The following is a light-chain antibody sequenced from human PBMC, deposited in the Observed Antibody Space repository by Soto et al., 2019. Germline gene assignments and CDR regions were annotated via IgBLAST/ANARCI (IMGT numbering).Light chain of an antibody. CDR3: ETWDRNTVV. V-gene: IGLV2-8*01. CDR2: EVT. CDR1: SSDVGRYNF. Sequence: QSVLTQPPSASGSPGQSVTISCTGTSSDVGRYNFVSWYQQHPGKVPKLMIYEVTKRPSGVPDRFSGSKSGNTASLTVSGLQAEDEADYYCETWDRNTVVFGGGTKLTVL. J-gene: IGLJ2*01.